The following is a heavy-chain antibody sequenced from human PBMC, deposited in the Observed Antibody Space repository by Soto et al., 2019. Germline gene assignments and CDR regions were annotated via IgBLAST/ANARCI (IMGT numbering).Heavy chain of an antibody. CDR3: AWEGDMPYYYYGLNV. Sequence: QVQLVQSGAEVRKPGASVKVSCKASGYTFTTYGISWVRQAPGQGLEWMGWISGYNGHTKYAQKFQGRVTMTTDTSTSTVYMDLRSLRSDDTAVYYCAWEGDMPYYYYGLNVSGQGTTVTVSS. D-gene: IGHD2-15*01. J-gene: IGHJ6*02. CDR1: GYTFTTYG. CDR2: ISGYNGHT. V-gene: IGHV1-18*01.